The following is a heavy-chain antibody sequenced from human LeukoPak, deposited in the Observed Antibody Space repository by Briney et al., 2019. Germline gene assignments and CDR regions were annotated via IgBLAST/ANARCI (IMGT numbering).Heavy chain of an antibody. CDR3: ARGDCSGGSCYSIGTGIDI. CDR2: ISSSGSTI. J-gene: IGHJ3*02. D-gene: IGHD2-15*01. CDR1: GFTFSSYE. V-gene: IGHV3-48*03. Sequence: PGGSLRLSCAASGFTFSSYEMNWVRQAPGKGLERVSYISSSGSTIYYADSVKGRFTISRDNAKNSVYLQMNSLTAEDTAVYYCARGDCSGGSCYSIGTGIDIWGQGTMVTVSS.